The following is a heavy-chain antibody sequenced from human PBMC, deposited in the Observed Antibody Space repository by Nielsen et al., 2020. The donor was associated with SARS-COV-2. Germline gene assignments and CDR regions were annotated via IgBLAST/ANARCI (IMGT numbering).Heavy chain of an antibody. CDR2: INAGNGNT. J-gene: IGHJ6*02. CDR3: ARFIVVVVAHYGMDV. V-gene: IGHV1-3*01. D-gene: IGHD2-15*01. CDR1: GYTFTSYA. Sequence: ASVKVSCKASGYTFTSYAMHWVRQAPGQRLEWMGWINAGNGNTKYSQKFQGRVTITRDTSTSTAYMELRSLRSDDTAVYYCARFIVVVVAHYGMDVWGQGTTVTVSS.